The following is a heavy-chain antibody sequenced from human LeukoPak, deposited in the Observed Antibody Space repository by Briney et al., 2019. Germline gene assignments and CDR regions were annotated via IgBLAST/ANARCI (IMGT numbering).Heavy chain of an antibody. V-gene: IGHV4-38-2*02. Sequence: SSETLSLTCTVSGYSISSGYYWGWIRQPPGKGLEWIGSIYRSGSTYYNPSLKSRVTISVDTSKNQFSLKLSSVTAADTAVYYCALLAVTDAFDIWGQGTMVTVSS. D-gene: IGHD3-22*01. J-gene: IGHJ3*02. CDR3: ALLAVTDAFDI. CDR2: IYRSGST. CDR1: GYSISSGYY.